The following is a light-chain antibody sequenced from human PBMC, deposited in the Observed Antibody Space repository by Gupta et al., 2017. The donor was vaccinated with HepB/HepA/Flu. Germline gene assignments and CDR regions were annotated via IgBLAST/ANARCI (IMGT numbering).Light chain of an antibody. Sequence: DIQMTQSPSTLSASVGDRVTITCRASQSISNWLAWYQQKAGKAPKLLIYKASSLESGVPSRFSGSGSGTEFTLTISSLQPDDFATYYCQQYSSQGTFGQGTKVEIK. CDR1: QSISNW. J-gene: IGKJ1*01. CDR2: KAS. CDR3: QQYSSQGT. V-gene: IGKV1-5*03.